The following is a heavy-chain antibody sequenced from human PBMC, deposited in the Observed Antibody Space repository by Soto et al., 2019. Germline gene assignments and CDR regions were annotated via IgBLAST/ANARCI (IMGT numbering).Heavy chain of an antibody. Sequence: GSLRLSCEASGLTVTSHAMSWVRQAPGKGLEWVSGISGSGSNTYYADSVKGRFTISKDNSRNTLFLQMNSLRAEDTAVYYCAKGVESIYWYFDLWGRGTLVTVSS. D-gene: IGHD1-1*01. V-gene: IGHV3-23*01. CDR2: ISGSGSNT. J-gene: IGHJ2*01. CDR1: GLTVTSHA. CDR3: AKGVESIYWYFDL.